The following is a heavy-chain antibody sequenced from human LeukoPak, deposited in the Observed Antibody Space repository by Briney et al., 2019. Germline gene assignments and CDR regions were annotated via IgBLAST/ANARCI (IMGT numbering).Heavy chain of an antibody. CDR2: ISSSGGYT. Sequence: PGGSLRLSCAASGFILSTYVMSWVRQAPGKGLEWVSTISSSGGYTYFADSVKGRFTISRDNFKNTLYPQMNSLRAEDTAVYYCARSVSSRFTSPRRPYYFDSWGQGTLVTVSS. CDR3: ARSVSSRFTSPRRPYYFDS. D-gene: IGHD2-2*01. J-gene: IGHJ4*02. V-gene: IGHV3-23*01. CDR1: GFILSTYV.